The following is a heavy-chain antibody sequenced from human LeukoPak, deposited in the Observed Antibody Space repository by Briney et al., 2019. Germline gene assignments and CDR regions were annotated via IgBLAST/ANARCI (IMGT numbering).Heavy chain of an antibody. CDR1: GFTFSSYW. CDR3: ARTKGRGYYGSGIIV. CDR2: IKQDGSEK. V-gene: IGHV3-7*01. Sequence: GGSLRLSCAASGFTFSSYWMSWVRQAPGKGLEWVANIKQDGSEKNYVDSVKGRFTSSRDNAKNSLYLQMNSLRAEDTAVYYCARTKGRGYYGSGIIVWGQGTLVTVSS. D-gene: IGHD3-10*01. J-gene: IGHJ4*02.